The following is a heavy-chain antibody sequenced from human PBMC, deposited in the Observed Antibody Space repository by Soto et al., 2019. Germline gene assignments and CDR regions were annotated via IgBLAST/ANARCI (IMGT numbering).Heavy chain of an antibody. CDR1: GFSVTTNY. D-gene: IGHD1-26*01. V-gene: IGHV3-53*02. CDR3: AKKPPSSIQGWAFGMDV. J-gene: IGHJ6*02. CDR2: TFTCGST. Sequence: EVQLVETGGGLIQPGGSLRLSCLASGFSVTTNYIIWVRQPPGKGLEWVSTTFTCGSTHYADSVKGRFSISRDNSKNTVYLQMNNLRVEDTAVYYCAKKPPSSIQGWAFGMDVWGQGTTVSVSS.